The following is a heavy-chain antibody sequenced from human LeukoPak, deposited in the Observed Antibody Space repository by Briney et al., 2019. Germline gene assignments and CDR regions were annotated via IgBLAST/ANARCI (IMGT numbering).Heavy chain of an antibody. CDR3: ATYYVGRGGSGY. CDR2: NGKS. CDR1: GASISSGAYH. D-gene: IGHD3-10*02. J-gene: IGHJ4*02. V-gene: IGHV4-30-4*01. Sequence: SETLSLTCTVSGASISSGAYHWSWIRQAPGKGLEWIGQNGKSDDNPSLESRVTISVDTSKNQLSLRLTSVTTADTALYFCATYYVGRGGSGYWGQGTLVTVSS.